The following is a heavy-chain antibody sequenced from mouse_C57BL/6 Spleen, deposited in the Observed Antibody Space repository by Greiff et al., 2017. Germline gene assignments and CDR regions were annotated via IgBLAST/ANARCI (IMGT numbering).Heavy chain of an antibody. D-gene: IGHD2-3*01. CDR2: IYPGSGNT. Sequence: QVQLQQSGAELVRPGASVKLSCKASGYTFTDYYINWVKQRPGQGLEWIARIYPGSGNTYYNEKFKGKATLTAEKSSSTAYMQLSSLTSEDSAVYFCARVGYYDGWYFDVWGTGTTVTVSS. CDR1: GYTFTDYY. J-gene: IGHJ1*03. CDR3: ARVGYYDGWYFDV. V-gene: IGHV1-76*01.